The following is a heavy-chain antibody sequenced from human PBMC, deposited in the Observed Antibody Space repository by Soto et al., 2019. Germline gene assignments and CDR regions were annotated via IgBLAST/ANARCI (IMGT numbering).Heavy chain of an antibody. CDR1: GGSTSSYY. J-gene: IGHJ4*02. Sequence: SETLSLTCTVSGGSTSSYYWSWIRQPPGKGLEWIGYIYYSGSTNYNPSLKSRVTISVDTSKNQFSLKLSSVTAADTAVYYCARDSGRVRSIDYFDYWGQGTLVTVSS. CDR2: IYYSGST. V-gene: IGHV4-59*01. D-gene: IGHD4-17*01. CDR3: ARDSGRVRSIDYFDY.